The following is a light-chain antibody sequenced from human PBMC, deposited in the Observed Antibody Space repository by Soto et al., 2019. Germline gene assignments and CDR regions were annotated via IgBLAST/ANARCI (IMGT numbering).Light chain of an antibody. CDR1: QGISSA. CDR2: DAS. CDR3: QQFNSYPRVFT. Sequence: ATQLTRSPSSLSASVGDRVTITCRASQGISSALAGYQQKPGKAPKLLIYDASSLESGVPSRFSGSGSGTDFTLTISSLQPEDFATYYCQQFNSYPRVFTFGPGTKVDIK. V-gene: IGKV1-13*02. J-gene: IGKJ3*01.